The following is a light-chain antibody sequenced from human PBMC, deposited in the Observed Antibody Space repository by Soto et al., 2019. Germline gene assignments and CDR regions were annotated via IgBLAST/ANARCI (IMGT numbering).Light chain of an antibody. V-gene: IGLV1-36*01. Sequence: QSVLTQPPSVSAAPRQRVTISCSGSSSNIGNNAVNWYQQLPGKAPKLLIYRNNQRPSGVPDRFSGSKSGTSASLAISGLRSDDEADYFCATWDDSLNGFYVFGTGTKVTVL. CDR2: RNN. CDR3: ATWDDSLNGFYV. J-gene: IGLJ1*01. CDR1: SSNIGNNA.